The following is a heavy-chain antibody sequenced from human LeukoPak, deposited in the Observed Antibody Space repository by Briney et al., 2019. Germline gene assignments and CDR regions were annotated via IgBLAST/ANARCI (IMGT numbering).Heavy chain of an antibody. J-gene: IGHJ4*02. CDR2: IQYDGSNK. D-gene: IGHD2-2*01. Sequence: PGGSLRLSCAASGFTFSTYGMHWVRQAPGKGLEWVAFIQYDGSNKYYADSVKGRFTISRDNSKNTLYLQMNSLRPEDTAVFYCAKDLTISSSTNLDYWGQGTLVTVSS. V-gene: IGHV3-30*02. CDR1: GFTFSTYG. CDR3: AKDLTISSSTNLDY.